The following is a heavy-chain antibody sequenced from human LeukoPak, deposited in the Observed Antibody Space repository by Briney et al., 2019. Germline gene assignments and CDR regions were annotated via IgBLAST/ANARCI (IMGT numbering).Heavy chain of an antibody. J-gene: IGHJ6*03. D-gene: IGHD7-27*01. CDR1: GFSFSRYW. CDR3: ARNKLGISEKYMDV. V-gene: IGHV3-7*01. CDR2: IKPDGSEI. Sequence: PGGSLRLSCEASGFSFSRYWMSWVRQAPLRGLEWVANIKPDGSEIYYVDSVKGRFTISRDNAKNSLYLQMNSLRAEDTAVYYCARNKLGISEKYMDVWGKGTTVTISS.